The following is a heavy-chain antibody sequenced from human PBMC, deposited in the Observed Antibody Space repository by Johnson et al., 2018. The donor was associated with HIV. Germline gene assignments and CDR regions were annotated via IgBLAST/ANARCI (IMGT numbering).Heavy chain of an antibody. J-gene: IGHJ3*01. Sequence: VQLVESGGGVVRPWGSQRLSCAASGFIFDDYGLSWVRQAPGKGLEWVAGMNWNGGSTGYADSVKGRYIISRDNAKRSLYLQMNGLRVEDTALYYCARGRPWGWELRRDAFDVWGQGTMVTVSS. CDR1: GFIFDDYG. CDR2: MNWNGGST. D-gene: IGHD4-23*01. V-gene: IGHV3-20*04. CDR3: ARGRPWGWELRRDAFDV.